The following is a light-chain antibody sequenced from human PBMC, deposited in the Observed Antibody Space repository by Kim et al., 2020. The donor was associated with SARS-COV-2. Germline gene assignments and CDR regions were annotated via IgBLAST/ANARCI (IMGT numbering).Light chain of an antibody. J-gene: IGKJ3*01. V-gene: IGKV1-12*01. CDR3: QQANNLPFT. CDR1: QSVNRW. Sequence: GDSVTISCRASQSVNRWLTWYQQKPGKAPQLLIYAASSLQSGVPSRFSGSGSGTDFTLTISSLQPEDFATYYCQQANNLPFTFGPGTKVDIK. CDR2: AAS.